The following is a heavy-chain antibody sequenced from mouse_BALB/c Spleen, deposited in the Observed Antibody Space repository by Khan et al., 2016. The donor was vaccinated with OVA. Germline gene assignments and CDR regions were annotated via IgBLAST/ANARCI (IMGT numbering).Heavy chain of an antibody. CDR3: AGRTTGYAMDY. J-gene: IGHJ4*01. CDR2: INPRSGYS. D-gene: IGHD2-14*01. V-gene: IGHV1-4*01. Sequence: QVQLKESGAELARPGASVKMSCKASGYTFTSHTMHWVKQSPGQGLEWIGYINPRSGYSNYNQKFNDKATLTADKSSSTAYMQLSSLTSEDSAVYYGAGRTTGYAMDYWGQGTSVTVSS. CDR1: GYTFTSHT.